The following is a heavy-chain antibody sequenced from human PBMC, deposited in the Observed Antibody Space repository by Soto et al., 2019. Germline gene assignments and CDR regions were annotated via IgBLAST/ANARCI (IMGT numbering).Heavy chain of an antibody. CDR3: ARSKRNYYDSSGYNQNAPDAFDI. D-gene: IGHD3-22*01. V-gene: IGHV1-69*13. CDR1: GGTFSSYA. Sequence: SVKLSCKASGGTFSSYAISWVRKAPGQGLEWMGGIIPIFGTANYAQKFQGRVTITADESTSTAYMELSSLRSEDTAVYYCARSKRNYYDSSGYNQNAPDAFDIWGQGTMVTVSS. CDR2: IIPIFGTA. J-gene: IGHJ3*02.